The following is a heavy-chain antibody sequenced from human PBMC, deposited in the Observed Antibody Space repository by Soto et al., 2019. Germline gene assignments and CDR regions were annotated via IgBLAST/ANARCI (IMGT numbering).Heavy chain of an antibody. CDR3: AKGAIDAFDI. V-gene: IGHV3-30*18. CDR1: GFTFSSYG. Sequence: LRLSCAASGFTFSSYGMHWVRQAPGKGLEWVAVISYDGSNKYYADSVKGRFTISRDNSKNTLYLQMNSLRAEDTAVYYCAKGAIDAFDIWGQGTMVTVSS. J-gene: IGHJ3*02. CDR2: ISYDGSNK.